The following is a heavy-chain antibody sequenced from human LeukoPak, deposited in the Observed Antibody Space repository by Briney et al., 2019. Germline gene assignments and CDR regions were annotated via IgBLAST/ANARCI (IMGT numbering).Heavy chain of an antibody. CDR1: GFTFSSYA. CDR2: VSSSGGST. V-gene: IGHV3-23*01. Sequence: PGGSLTLSCAASGFTFSSYAMSWVRQAPGKGLEWVSGVSSSGGSTYYADSVKGRFTISRDNSKNTLYLQMNSLRAEDTAVYYCAKDLDIVATITGNWGQGTLVTVSS. D-gene: IGHD5-12*01. J-gene: IGHJ4*02. CDR3: AKDLDIVATITGN.